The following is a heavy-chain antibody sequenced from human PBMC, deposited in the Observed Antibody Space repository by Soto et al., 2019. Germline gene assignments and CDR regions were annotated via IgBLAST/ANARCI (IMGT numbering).Heavy chain of an antibody. D-gene: IGHD3-3*01. CDR3: AKDRDTIFGVADYYYYYMDV. J-gene: IGHJ6*03. Sequence: GGSLRLSCAASGFTFSSYAMSWVRQAPGKGLEWVSAISGSGGSTYYADSVKGRFTISRDNSKNTLYLQMNSLRAEDTAVYYCAKDRDTIFGVADYYYYYMDVWGKGTTVTVSS. CDR2: ISGSGGST. V-gene: IGHV3-23*01. CDR1: GFTFSSYA.